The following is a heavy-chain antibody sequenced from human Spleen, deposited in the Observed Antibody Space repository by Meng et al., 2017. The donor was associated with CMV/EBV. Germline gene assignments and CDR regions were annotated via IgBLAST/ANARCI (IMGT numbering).Heavy chain of an antibody. CDR1: GFTFSSYA. V-gene: IGHV3-30*04. Sequence: GGSLRLSCAASGFTFSSYAMHWVRQAPGKGLDWVAVTSYDGSNKYYADSLKGRFTISRDNSKDTLYLQMNSLRAEDTAVYYCARVYQFKGGWFDPWGQGTLVTVSS. J-gene: IGHJ5*02. CDR3: ARVYQFKGGWFDP. D-gene: IGHD2-2*01. CDR2: TSYDGSNK.